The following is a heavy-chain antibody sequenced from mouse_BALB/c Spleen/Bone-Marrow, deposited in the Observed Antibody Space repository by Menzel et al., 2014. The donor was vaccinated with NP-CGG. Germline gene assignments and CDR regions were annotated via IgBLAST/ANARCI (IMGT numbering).Heavy chain of an antibody. D-gene: IGHD1-1*01. CDR1: GFDFSGYW. CDR2: INPDSSTI. Sequence: EVKLMESGGGLVQPGGSLKLSCAASGFDFSGYWMSWVRQAPGKGLEWIGEINPDSSTINYTPSLKDKFIISRDNAKNTLYLQMSKVRSEDTALCYCARLGYYGVMVYWGQGTSVTVSS. J-gene: IGHJ4*01. CDR3: ARLGYYGVMVY. V-gene: IGHV4-1*02.